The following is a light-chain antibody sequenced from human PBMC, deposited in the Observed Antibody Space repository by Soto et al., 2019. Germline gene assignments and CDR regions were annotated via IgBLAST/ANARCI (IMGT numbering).Light chain of an antibody. CDR1: QNVNRY. Sequence: IQLTQSPSSLSASVGDRVTITCRTSQNVNRYLNWYQEQPGKAPKLLIYAASILQSGVPSRFSGSGSGTDFTLAISSLQPEDFTTYYCQQSYGIPQTFGPGPKVEIK. V-gene: IGKV1-39*01. J-gene: IGKJ1*01. CDR3: QQSYGIPQT. CDR2: AAS.